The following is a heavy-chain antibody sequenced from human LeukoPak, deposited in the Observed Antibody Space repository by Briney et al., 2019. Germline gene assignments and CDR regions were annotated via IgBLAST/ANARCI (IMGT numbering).Heavy chain of an antibody. V-gene: IGHV4-59*01. J-gene: IGHJ4*02. CDR1: GGSISSYY. CDR3: ASREIVGASTFAY. CDR2: IYYSGST. Sequence: PSETLSLTRTVSGGSISSYYWSWIRQPPGKGLEWIGYIYYSGSTNYNPSLKSRVTISVDTSKNQFSLKLSSVTAADTAVYYCASREIVGASTFAYWGQGTLVTVSS. D-gene: IGHD1-26*01.